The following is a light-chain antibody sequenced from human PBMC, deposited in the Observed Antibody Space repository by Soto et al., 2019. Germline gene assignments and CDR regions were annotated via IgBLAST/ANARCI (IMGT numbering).Light chain of an antibody. Sequence: DVVMTQSPLSLPVTPGEPASISCRSSQSLLNSNVYNCLDWYLQTPGQSPQLLFYLGSYRASGVPDRFSGSGSGTDCTLKIGRVEAEDFGVYYCMQALQTPMYSFGQGTKREIK. V-gene: IGKV2-28*01. J-gene: IGKJ2*01. CDR3: MQALQTPMYS. CDR2: LGS. CDR1: QSLLNSNVYNC.